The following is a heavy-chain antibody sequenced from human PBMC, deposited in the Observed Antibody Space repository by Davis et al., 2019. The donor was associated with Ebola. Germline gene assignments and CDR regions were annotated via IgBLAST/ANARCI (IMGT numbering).Heavy chain of an antibody. CDR2: INPSGGST. D-gene: IGHD1-7*01. Sequence: ASVKVSCKASGYTFTSYGISWVRQAPGQGLEWMGIINPSGGSTSYAQKFQGRVTMTRDTSTSTVYMELSRLRSDDTAVYYCARGSNWNYLFDPWGQGTLVTVSS. V-gene: IGHV1-46*01. CDR1: GYTFTSYG. J-gene: IGHJ5*02. CDR3: ARGSNWNYLFDP.